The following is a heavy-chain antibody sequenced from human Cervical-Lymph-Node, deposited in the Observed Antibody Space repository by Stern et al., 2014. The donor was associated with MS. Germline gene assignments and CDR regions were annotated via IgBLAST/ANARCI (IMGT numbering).Heavy chain of an antibody. V-gene: IGHV1-18*01. CDR1: GYTFTSYG. D-gene: IGHD2-8*01. J-gene: IGHJ4*02. Sequence: QVQLVQSGTEVKKPGASLIVSCKASGYTFTSYGISWGRQAPGQGLEWAGWISADSGTTKYAQNLRDRISLTRDTSTGTAYMELRTLRSEDTAVYYCARDKMHAFDYWGQGTLVSVSS. CDR2: ISADSGTT. CDR3: ARDKMHAFDY.